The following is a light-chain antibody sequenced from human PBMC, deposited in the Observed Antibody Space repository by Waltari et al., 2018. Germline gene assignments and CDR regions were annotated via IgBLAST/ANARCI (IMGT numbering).Light chain of an antibody. Sequence: SYVLTQPPSVSVAPGQTATITCGGNNIGGKTVHWYQQKPGQAPVLVVYDDYYRPSGIPGRFSGSNSGNTAALTISWVEAGDEADYYCQVWDSSSDRPMFGGGTKVFGL. V-gene: IGLV3-21*02. J-gene: IGLJ3*02. CDR1: NIGGKT. CDR2: DDY. CDR3: QVWDSSSDRPM.